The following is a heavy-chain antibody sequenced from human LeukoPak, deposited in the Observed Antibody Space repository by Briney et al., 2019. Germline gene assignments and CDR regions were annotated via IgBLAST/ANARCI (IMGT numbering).Heavy chain of an antibody. Sequence: NPSETLSLTCTFSGVSISSDGYYWGWVRQPPGKGLEWIGTIYYSGTYYNPSLKSRVTVSVDTSKNQFSLKLSSATAADTAVYYCARIGGSRVFGDYWGQGILVTVSS. CDR1: GVSISSDGYY. J-gene: IGHJ4*02. CDR3: ARIGGSRVFGDY. D-gene: IGHD3-3*01. CDR2: IYYSGT. V-gene: IGHV4-39*01.